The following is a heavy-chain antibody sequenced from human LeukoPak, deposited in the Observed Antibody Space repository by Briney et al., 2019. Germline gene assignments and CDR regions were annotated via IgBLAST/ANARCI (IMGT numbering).Heavy chain of an antibody. J-gene: IGHJ6*03. D-gene: IGHD2-2*01. V-gene: IGHV4-34*01. CDR3: AKHPVVPGAMDYYYYMDV. CDR2: INHSGST. CDR1: GGSFSGYY. Sequence: SETLSLTCAVYGGSFSGYYWSWIRQPPGKGPEWIGEINHSGSTNYNPSLKSRVTISVDTSKNQFSLKLSSVTAADTAVYYCAKHPVVPGAMDYYYYMDVWGKGTTVTVSS.